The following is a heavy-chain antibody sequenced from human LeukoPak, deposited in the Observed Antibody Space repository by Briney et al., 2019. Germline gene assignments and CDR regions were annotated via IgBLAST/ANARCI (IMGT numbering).Heavy chain of an antibody. CDR1: GGTFSSYA. V-gene: IGHV1-69*13. J-gene: IGHJ3*02. Sequence: SVKVSCTASGGTFSSYAISWVRQAPGQGLEWMGGIIPIFGTANYAQKFQGRVTITADESTSTAYMELSSLRSEDTAVYYCATFIPHYHDSSGYYVSAFDIWGQGTMVTVSS. D-gene: IGHD3-22*01. CDR3: ATFIPHYHDSSGYYVSAFDI. CDR2: IIPIFGTA.